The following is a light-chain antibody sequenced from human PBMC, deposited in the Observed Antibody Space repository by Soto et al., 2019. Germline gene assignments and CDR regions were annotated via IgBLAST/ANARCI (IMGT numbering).Light chain of an antibody. CDR3: QQYNSYPWT. J-gene: IGKJ1*01. CDR2: DAS. V-gene: IGKV1-5*01. CDR1: QSISNW. Sequence: DIQMTQSPSTLSTSVRDRVTITCRASQSISNWLAWYQQKPGKAPKVLIYDASNLESGVPSRFSGSGSGTEFTLTISSLQPDDFAIYYCQQYNSYPWTFSQGTKVDIK.